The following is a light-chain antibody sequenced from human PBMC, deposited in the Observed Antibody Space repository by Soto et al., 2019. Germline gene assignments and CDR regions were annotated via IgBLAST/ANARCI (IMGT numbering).Light chain of an antibody. Sequence: QPVLTQSPSASASLGASVKLTCTLSSGHSRYAIAWHQQQPEKGPRYLMKLNSDGSHTTGDGIPDRFSGSSSGAERYLIISRLQSEDEADYYCQTWGTGIWVFGGGTKLTVL. J-gene: IGLJ3*02. CDR3: QTWGTGIWV. CDR2: LNSDGSH. CDR1: SGHSRYA. V-gene: IGLV4-69*01.